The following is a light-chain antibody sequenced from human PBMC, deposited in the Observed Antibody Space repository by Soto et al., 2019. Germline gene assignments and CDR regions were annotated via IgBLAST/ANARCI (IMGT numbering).Light chain of an antibody. CDR1: QSISVW. CDR3: QQSYSTPPT. CDR2: KAS. Sequence: DIQMTQSPSTLSASVGDRVTITCRASQSISVWLAWYQQKAGKAPNLLIYKASRLESGVPSRFSGSGSETEFTLTISSLQPEDFATYYCQQSYSTPPTFGQGTKVDIK. V-gene: IGKV1-5*03. J-gene: IGKJ1*01.